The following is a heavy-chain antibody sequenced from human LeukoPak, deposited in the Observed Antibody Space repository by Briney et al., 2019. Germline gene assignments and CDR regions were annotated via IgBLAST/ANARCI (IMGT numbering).Heavy chain of an antibody. CDR1: GFTFSSYA. J-gene: IGHJ4*02. Sequence: PGGSLRLSCAASGFTFSSYAMSWVRQAPGKGLEWVSAISGSGGSTYYADSVKGRFTISRDNSKNTLYLQMNSLRAEDTAVYYCAKAGLDYYDSSGYYYWGQGTLVTVSS. CDR3: AKAGLDYYDSSGYYY. D-gene: IGHD3-22*01. CDR2: ISGSGGST. V-gene: IGHV3-23*01.